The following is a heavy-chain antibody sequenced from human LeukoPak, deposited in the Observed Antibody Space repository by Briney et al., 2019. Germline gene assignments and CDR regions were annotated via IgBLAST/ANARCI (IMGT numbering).Heavy chain of an antibody. V-gene: IGHV3-30*02. CDR2: IRYDGSNK. D-gene: IGHD5-12*01. J-gene: IGHJ4*02. CDR1: GFTFSSYG. CDR3: AKEGIVATGIDFDY. Sequence: GGSLRLSCAASGFTFSSYGMHWVRQAPGKGLEWVAFIRYDGSNKYYADSVKGRFTISRDNSKNTLYLQMNSLRAEDTAVYYCAKEGIVATGIDFDYWGQGTLDTVSS.